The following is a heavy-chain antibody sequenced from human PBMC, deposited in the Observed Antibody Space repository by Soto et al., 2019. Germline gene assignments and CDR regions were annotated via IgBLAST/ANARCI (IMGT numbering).Heavy chain of an antibody. CDR2: IYWDDDK. V-gene: IGHV2-5*02. J-gene: IGHJ4*02. D-gene: IGHD3-16*02. CDR1: GFSLTTSGVG. CDR3: AHTHDEFWGTYRHSFDF. Sequence: QITLKESGPTLVKPTQTLTLTCTFSGFSLTTSGVGVGWIRQPPGKALEWLALIYWDDDKRYSPSLKTRLTITKDPSKNQVVLTMTNVDPVDTATYYCAHTHDEFWGTYRHSFDFWGQGTLVTVSS.